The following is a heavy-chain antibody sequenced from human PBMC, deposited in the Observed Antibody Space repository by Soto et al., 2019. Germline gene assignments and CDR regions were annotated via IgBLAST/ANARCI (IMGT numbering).Heavy chain of an antibody. D-gene: IGHD1-1*01. V-gene: IGHV1-69*05. CDR1: GGTFSSYA. J-gene: IGHJ4*02. CDR3: ARDDRYNWNDVSYFDY. CDR2: IIPIFGTA. Sequence: QVQLVQSGAEVKKPGSSVKVSCKASGGTFSSYAISWVRQAPGQGLEWMGGIIPIFGTANYAQKFQGRVTITXXEXTXXAYMELSSLRSEDTAVYYCARDDRYNWNDVSYFDYWGQGTLVTVSS.